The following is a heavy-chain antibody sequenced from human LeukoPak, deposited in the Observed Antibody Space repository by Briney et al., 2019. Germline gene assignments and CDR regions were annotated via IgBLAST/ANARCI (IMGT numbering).Heavy chain of an antibody. V-gene: IGHV3-7*01. J-gene: IGHJ4*02. D-gene: IGHD1-26*01. CDR2: IKQDGSEK. Sequence: PGGSLRLSCAASGFTFSSDWMSWVRQAPGKGLEWVAHIKQDGSEKYYVDSVKGRFTISRDNAKNSLYLQMYSLRAEDTAVYYCASGGSYPGYWGQGTLVTVSS. CDR3: ASGGSYPGY. CDR1: GFTFSSDW.